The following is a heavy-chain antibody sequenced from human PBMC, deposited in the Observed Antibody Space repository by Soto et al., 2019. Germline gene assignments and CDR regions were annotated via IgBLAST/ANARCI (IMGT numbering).Heavy chain of an antibody. J-gene: IGHJ4*02. V-gene: IGHV1-2*02. CDR2: INPNSGGT. CDR3: ASAAVTGTAGLDF. Sequence: GASEKVSCKASGYTFSGFYMHWVRQAPGQGLEWMGWINPNSGGTKSAEKFQGRVTMTRDTSISTAYMELSRLTSDDTAVYYCASAAVTGTAGLDFWGQGTQVTVSS. D-gene: IGHD6-19*01. CDR1: GYTFSGFY.